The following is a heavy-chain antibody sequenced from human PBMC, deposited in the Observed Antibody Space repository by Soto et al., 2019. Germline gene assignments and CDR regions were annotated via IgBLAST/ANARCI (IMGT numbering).Heavy chain of an antibody. V-gene: IGHV3-23*01. Sequence: GGSLRLSCAASGFTFGGYAMSWVRQAPGKGLEWVSAISGSGGSTYYADSVKGRFTISRDNSKNTLYLQMNSLRAEDTAVYYCAKVIVNVGGSSGWYKFRGQGTLVTVSS. D-gene: IGHD6-19*01. CDR3: AKVIVNVGGSSGWYKF. CDR1: GFTFGGYA. CDR2: ISGSGGST. J-gene: IGHJ4*02.